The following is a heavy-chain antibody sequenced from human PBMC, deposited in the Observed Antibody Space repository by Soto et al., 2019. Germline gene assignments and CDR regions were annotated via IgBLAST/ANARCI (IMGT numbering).Heavy chain of an antibody. CDR1: GSTFTTYW. Sequence: GWLRRAGSASGSTFTTYWMHWVRQAPGKGLVWVSLINSYGSTTNYADSVKGRFTISRDNAKNTLYLQMNSLRAEDTAVYYCTSGGNSHLFDYWGQGALVTVSS. D-gene: IGHD2-15*01. CDR3: TSGGNSHLFDY. J-gene: IGHJ4*01. CDR2: INSYGSTT. V-gene: IGHV3-74*01.